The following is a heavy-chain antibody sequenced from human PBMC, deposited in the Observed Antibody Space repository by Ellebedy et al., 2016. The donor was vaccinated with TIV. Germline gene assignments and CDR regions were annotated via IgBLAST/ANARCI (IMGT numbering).Heavy chain of an antibody. CDR2: INHSGST. D-gene: IGHD1-26*01. J-gene: IGHJ4*02. CDR1: GASFSRYY. V-gene: IGHV4-34*01. CDR3: ARGRGGSYSIPFDF. Sequence: SETLSLXXSVYGASFSRYYWTWIRQPPGKGLEWIGEINHSGSTIYNPSLKGRVTISVDRSKNQFSLKLSSVTAADTAVYYCARGRGGSYSIPFDFWGLGTLVTVSS.